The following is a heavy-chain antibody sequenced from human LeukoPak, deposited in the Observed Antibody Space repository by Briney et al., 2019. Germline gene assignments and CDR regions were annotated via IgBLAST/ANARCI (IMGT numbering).Heavy chain of an antibody. CDR3: ARLLAVAGASNWFDP. Sequence: GESLKISCKGSGYSFTSYWIGWVRQMPGKGLEWMWIIYPGDSDTRYSPSFQGQVTISADKSISTAYLQWGSLKASDTAMYYCARLLAVAGASNWFDPWGQGTLVTVSS. CDR1: GYSFTSYW. D-gene: IGHD6-19*01. CDR2: IYPGDSDT. V-gene: IGHV5-51*01. J-gene: IGHJ5*02.